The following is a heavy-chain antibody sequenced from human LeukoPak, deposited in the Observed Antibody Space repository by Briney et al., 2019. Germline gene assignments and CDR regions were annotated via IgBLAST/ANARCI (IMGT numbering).Heavy chain of an antibody. J-gene: IGHJ4*02. CDR1: GYTFTRYG. D-gene: IGHD1-7*01. CDR3: ARDHSNWNYAPDF. V-gene: IGHV1-18*01. Sequence: ASVKVSCKASGYTFTRYGISWVRQAPGQGLQWLGWISASNGNTNYAQKFRDRVTMSTDTSTGTAYLDVRSLTSDDTAVYYCARDHSNWNYAPDFWGQGTLVIVTS. CDR2: ISASNGNT.